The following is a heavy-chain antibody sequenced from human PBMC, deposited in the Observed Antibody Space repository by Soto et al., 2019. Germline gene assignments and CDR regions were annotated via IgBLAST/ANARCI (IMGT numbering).Heavy chain of an antibody. CDR2: ISPYNGHT. CDR1: GYSFTSYG. J-gene: IGHJ6*02. V-gene: IGHV1-18*01. D-gene: IGHD2-2*01. Sequence: ASVKVSCKASGYSFTSYGISWVRRAPGQGLEWMGWISPYNGHTQFVERFQGRVTMTTDTSTKTAYMELRNLRSDDTAHYYCARDLTIVPATHPRLENYGMDVWGQGTTVTVSS. CDR3: ARDLTIVPATHPRLENYGMDV.